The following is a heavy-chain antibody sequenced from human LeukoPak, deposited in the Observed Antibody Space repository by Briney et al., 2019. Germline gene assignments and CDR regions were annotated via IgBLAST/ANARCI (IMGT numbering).Heavy chain of an antibody. Sequence: SETLSLTCTVSGGSISISSYSWGWIRQPPGKGLEWIGSIYYSGSTYYNPSLKSRVTISVDRSKNQFSLKLSSVTAADTAVYYCARDPLIVATIKDDYWGQGTLVTVSS. CDR3: ARDPLIVATIKDDY. CDR2: IYYSGST. D-gene: IGHD5-12*01. CDR1: GGSISISSYS. V-gene: IGHV4-39*07. J-gene: IGHJ4*02.